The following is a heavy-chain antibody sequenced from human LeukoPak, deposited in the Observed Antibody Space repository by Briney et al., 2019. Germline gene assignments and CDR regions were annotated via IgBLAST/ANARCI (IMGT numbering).Heavy chain of an antibody. D-gene: IGHD3-3*01. J-gene: IGHJ4*02. Sequence: PSETLSLTCTVSGGSISSYYWSWIRQPPGKGLEWIGYIYYSGSTNYNPSLKSRVTISVDTSKNQFSLKLSSVTAADTAVYYCARVKTSIYDFWSEPMQKYYFDYWGQGTLVTVSS. CDR2: IYYSGST. V-gene: IGHV4-59*12. CDR1: GGSISSYY. CDR3: ARVKTSIYDFWSEPMQKYYFDY.